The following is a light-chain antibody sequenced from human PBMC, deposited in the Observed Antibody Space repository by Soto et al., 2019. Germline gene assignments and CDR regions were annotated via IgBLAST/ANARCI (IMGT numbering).Light chain of an antibody. V-gene: IGKV1-5*01. CDR2: DAS. Sequence: DIEMTQSPSSLSASIGDRVTITCRASQTVNTYLHWYQQKPGKAPKLLIYDASSLESGVPSRFSGSGSGTEFTLTISSLQPDDFATYYCQHYNSYSEAFGQGTKVDIK. CDR3: QHYNSYSEA. J-gene: IGKJ1*01. CDR1: QTVNTY.